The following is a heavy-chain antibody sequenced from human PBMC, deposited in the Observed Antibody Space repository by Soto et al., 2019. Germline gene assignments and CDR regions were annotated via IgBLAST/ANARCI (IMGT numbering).Heavy chain of an antibody. CDR3: AGGPRITIFGVAYYYYYGMDV. J-gene: IGHJ6*02. V-gene: IGHV4-34*01. D-gene: IGHD3-3*01. CDR1: GGSISGYY. Sequence: SETLSLTCAVSGGSISGYYWTWIRQPPGKGLEWIGEINHSGSTDYNPSLKSRVTISVDTSKNQFSLKLSSVTAADTAVYYCAGGPRITIFGVAYYYYYGMDVWGQGTTVTVSS. CDR2: INHSGST.